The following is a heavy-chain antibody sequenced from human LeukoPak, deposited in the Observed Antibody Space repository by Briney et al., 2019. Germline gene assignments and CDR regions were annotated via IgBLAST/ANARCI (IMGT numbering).Heavy chain of an antibody. CDR2: IYYSGST. CDR3: ARFRTGIALLGGEYYFDY. V-gene: IGHV4-59*08. J-gene: IGHJ4*02. Sequence: SETLSLTCTVSGGSISSYYWSWIRQPPGKGLEWLGYIYYSGSTNYNPSLKSRVTISVDTSKNQFSLKLSSVTAADTAVYYCARFRTGIALLGGEYYFDYWGEGTLVTVSS. CDR1: GGSISSYY. D-gene: IGHD6-13*01.